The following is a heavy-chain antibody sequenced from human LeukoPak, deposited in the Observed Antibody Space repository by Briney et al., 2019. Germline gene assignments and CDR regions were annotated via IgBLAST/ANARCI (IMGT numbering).Heavy chain of an antibody. CDR3: AGLRYPPD. J-gene: IGHJ4*02. CDR1: GFTFTNYS. CDR2: ISSSSSYI. V-gene: IGHV3-21*01. D-gene: IGHD3-9*01. Sequence: PGRSLRLSCAASGFTFTNYSMNWVRQAPGKGLEWVSSISSSSSYIYYADSVKGRFTISRDNAKNSLYLQMNSLRAEDTFVYSGAGLRYPPDWGQGTLVTVSS.